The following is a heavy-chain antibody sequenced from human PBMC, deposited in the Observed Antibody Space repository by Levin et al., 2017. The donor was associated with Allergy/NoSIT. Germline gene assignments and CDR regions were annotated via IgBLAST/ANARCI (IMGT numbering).Heavy chain of an antibody. D-gene: IGHD6-19*01. J-gene: IGHJ4*02. CDR1: GGSFSGYY. V-gene: IGHV4-34*01. CDR3: ARGVPRYSSGWPTTHY. Sequence: SETLSLTCAVYGGSFSGYYWSWIRQPPGKGLEWIGEINHSGSTNYNPSLKSRVTISVDTSKNQFSLKLSSVTAADTAVYYCARGVPRYSSGWPTTHYWGQGTLVTVSS. CDR2: INHSGST.